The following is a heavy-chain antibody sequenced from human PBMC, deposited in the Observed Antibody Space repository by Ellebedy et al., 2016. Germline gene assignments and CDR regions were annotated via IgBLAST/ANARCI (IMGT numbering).Heavy chain of an antibody. CDR3: ARGEAYYDFWSGYYASYFDY. CDR1: GFTFSSYW. J-gene: IGHJ4*02. V-gene: IGHV3-7*01. D-gene: IGHD3-3*01. Sequence: GGSLRLXXAASGFTFSSYWMSWVRQAPGKGLEWVANIKQDGSEKYYVDSVKGRFTISRDNAKNSLYLQMNSLRAEDTAVYYCARGEAYYDFWSGYYASYFDYWGQGTLVTVSS. CDR2: IKQDGSEK.